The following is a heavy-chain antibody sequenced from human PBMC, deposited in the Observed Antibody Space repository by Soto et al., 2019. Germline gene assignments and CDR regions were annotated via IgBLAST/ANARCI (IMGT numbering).Heavy chain of an antibody. D-gene: IGHD5-18*01. V-gene: IGHV4-39*01. CDR2: IYYSGST. J-gene: IGHJ6*02. Sequence: SETLSLTCTVSGGSISSSSYYWGWIRQPPGKGLEWIGSIYYSGSTYYTPSLKSRVTISVDTSKNQFSLKLSSVTAADTAVYYCASQDTAMDPASYYYYGMDVWGQGTTVTVSS. CDR1: GGSISSSSYY. CDR3: ASQDTAMDPASYYYYGMDV.